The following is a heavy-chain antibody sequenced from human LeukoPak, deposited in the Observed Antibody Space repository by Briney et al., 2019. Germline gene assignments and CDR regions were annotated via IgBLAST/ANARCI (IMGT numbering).Heavy chain of an antibody. CDR3: AKGRTSSGWYDLFDY. D-gene: IGHD6-19*01. J-gene: IGHJ4*02. Sequence: GGSLRLSCAASGFTFSSYAMSWVRQAPGKGLEWVSAISGSGGSTYYADSVKGRFTISRDNSKNTLYLQMNSLRAEDTAVYYCAKGRTSSGWYDLFDYWGQGTLVTVSS. CDR2: ISGSGGST. V-gene: IGHV3-23*01. CDR1: GFTFSSYA.